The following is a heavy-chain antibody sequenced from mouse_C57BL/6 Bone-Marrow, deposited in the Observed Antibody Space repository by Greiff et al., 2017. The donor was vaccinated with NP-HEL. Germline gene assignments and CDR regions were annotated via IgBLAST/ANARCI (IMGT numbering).Heavy chain of an antibody. CDR1: GYTFTSYW. CDR3: ANYDLRGYFDV. D-gene: IGHD2-4*01. CDR2: IHPNSGST. Sequence: QVQLQQPGAELVKPGASVKLSCKASGYTFTSYWMHWVKQRPGQGLEWIGMIHPNSGSTNYNEKFKSKATLTVDKSSRTAYMQLSSLTSEDSAVYYCANYDLRGYFDVWGTGTTVTVSS. V-gene: IGHV1-64*01. J-gene: IGHJ1*03.